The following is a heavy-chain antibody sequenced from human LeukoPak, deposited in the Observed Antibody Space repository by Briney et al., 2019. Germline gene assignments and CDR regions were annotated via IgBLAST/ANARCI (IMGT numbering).Heavy chain of an antibody. D-gene: IGHD3-22*01. CDR2: IWLDGSNK. V-gene: IGHV3-33*06. Sequence: GRSLRLSCTASGFTFSSYGMHWVRQAPGKGLEWVAVIWLDGSNKYYVDHVKGRLTISRENSIHPLDLQMNSLRAEDTAVYYCVKDRPYDSSGYLHDVFEIWGQGTMVTVSS. CDR1: GFTFSSYG. CDR3: VKDRPYDSSGYLHDVFEI. J-gene: IGHJ3*02.